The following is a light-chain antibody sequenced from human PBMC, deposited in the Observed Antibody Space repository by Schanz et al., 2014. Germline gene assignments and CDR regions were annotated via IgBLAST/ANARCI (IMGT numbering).Light chain of an antibody. V-gene: IGKV3-15*01. CDR3: QQYYTTPPT. CDR1: ESVNVN. J-gene: IGKJ1*01. CDR2: GAS. Sequence: ETVMTQSPATLSVSPGDRATLSCRASESVNVNLAWYQQKPGQAPRLLIYGASTRATAFPARFSGSGSGTEFTLTISSLQAEDVAVYYCQQYYTTPPTFGQGTKVEIK.